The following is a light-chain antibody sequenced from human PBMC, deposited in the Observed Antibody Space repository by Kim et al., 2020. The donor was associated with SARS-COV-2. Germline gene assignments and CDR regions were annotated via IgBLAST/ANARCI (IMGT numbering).Light chain of an antibody. J-gene: IGKJ2*03. CDR1: QSVSN. V-gene: IGKV3-15*01. Sequence: SVSAGERATLSCRASQSVSNIAWYQQKPGQAPRVLIYDTSTRATGIPLRFSGSGSGTDFTLTITSLQSEDFAVYYCQSYNNWLPVSFGQGTKLEIK. CDR3: QSYNNWLPVS. CDR2: DTS.